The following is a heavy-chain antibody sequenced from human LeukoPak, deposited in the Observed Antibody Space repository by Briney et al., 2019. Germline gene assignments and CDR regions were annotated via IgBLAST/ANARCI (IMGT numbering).Heavy chain of an antibody. D-gene: IGHD2-21*01. Sequence: GGSLRLSCVASGFPFNSYGVNWVRQVPGKGLEWVSYINSGSDTVYYADSVRGRFTISRDNAKNSLYLQMNSLRAEDTAVYYCARGVWPFDYWGQGTLVTVSS. CDR3: ARGVWPFDY. CDR1: GFPFNSYG. J-gene: IGHJ4*02. CDR2: INSGSDTV. V-gene: IGHV3-48*01.